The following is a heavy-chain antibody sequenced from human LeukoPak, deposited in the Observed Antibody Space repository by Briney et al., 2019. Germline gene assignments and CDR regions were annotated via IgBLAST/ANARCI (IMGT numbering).Heavy chain of an antibody. CDR1: GFSFSSYW. Sequence: PGGSPRLSCAASGFSFSSYWMGWVRHAPGTGLEWVANMHPDGTEKYYVNSVRGRFTISRDNAKNSLYLQRNSVRAEDTGVYYCTRHTRGCPWDYWGQGTLVTVSS. CDR3: TRHTRGCPWDY. V-gene: IGHV3-7*01. J-gene: IGHJ4*02. D-gene: IGHD3-10*01. CDR2: MHPDGTEK.